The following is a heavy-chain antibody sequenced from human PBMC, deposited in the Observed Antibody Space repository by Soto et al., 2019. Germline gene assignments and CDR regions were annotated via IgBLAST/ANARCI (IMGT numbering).Heavy chain of an antibody. CDR3: AREVVVVAASTVATTNYNWFDP. D-gene: IGHD2-15*01. V-gene: IGHV4-30-4*01. J-gene: IGHJ5*02. Sequence: SETLSLTCNVSGGPINSPDYYWSWIRQSPGKGLEWIGYLYFNGGTQYNPSLRTRVTMSLDTSKKHFSLKLSSVTAADTAVYYCAREVVVVAASTVATTNYNWFDPWGQGTLVTVSS. CDR2: LYFNGGT. CDR1: GGPINSPDYY.